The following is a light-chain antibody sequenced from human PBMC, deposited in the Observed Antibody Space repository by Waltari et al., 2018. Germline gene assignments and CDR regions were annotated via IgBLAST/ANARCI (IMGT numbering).Light chain of an antibody. J-gene: IGLJ2*01. V-gene: IGLV2-23*01. CDR3: CSYVGGSRVL. CDR2: EAT. CDR1: RSDLGAYHF. Sequence: QSVLTQPASVSGSPGQSTPIHCTGTRSDLGAYHFVSWFQQLPGQAPRLLISEATKRPSGVSYRFSGSKSGNTASLSISDLQAEDEADYYCCSYVGGSRVLFGGGTKLTV.